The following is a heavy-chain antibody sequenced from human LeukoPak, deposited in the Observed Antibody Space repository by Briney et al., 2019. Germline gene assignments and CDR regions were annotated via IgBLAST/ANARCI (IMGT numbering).Heavy chain of an antibody. CDR3: ARGRNYFPIDF. D-gene: IGHD2/OR15-2a*01. CDR1: GGSISSSSYY. Sequence: ETLSLTCTVSGGSISSSSYYWGWIRQPPGQGLEWVSVIYNDGRTFYADSVKGRFTISRDNSRNTLYLQMNSLRAEDTAVYYCARGRNYFPIDFWGQGTPVTVSS. V-gene: IGHV3-53*01. CDR2: IYNDGRT. J-gene: IGHJ4*02.